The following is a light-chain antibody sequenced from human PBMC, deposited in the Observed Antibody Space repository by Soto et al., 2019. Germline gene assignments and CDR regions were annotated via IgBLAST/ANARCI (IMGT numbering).Light chain of an antibody. CDR3: SSYTSSSTPVV. CDR2: DVS. CDR1: SSDAGGYNY. J-gene: IGLJ2*01. V-gene: IGLV2-14*01. Sequence: QSALTQPASVSGSPGQSITISCNGTSSDAGGYNYVSWYQQHPGKAPKLMIYDVSNRPSGVSNRFSGSKSGNTASLTISGLQAEDEADYYCSSYTSSSTPVVFGGGTKLTVL.